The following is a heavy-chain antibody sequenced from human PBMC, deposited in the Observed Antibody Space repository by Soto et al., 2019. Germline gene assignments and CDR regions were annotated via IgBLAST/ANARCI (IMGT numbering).Heavy chain of an antibody. J-gene: IGHJ3*02. D-gene: IGHD3-10*02. V-gene: IGHV1-58*01. CDR2: VVVGSGDT. CDR3: ALPGYMFSNDFDI. Sequence: QMQLVQSGPDVKNPGSSVRVSCKASGFTFINSAVQWVRQARGQRLEWIGWVVVGSGDTKCAQKVQERVTITINKSTSTDYMEMRSLRSEHTAVYYCALPGYMFSNDFDIWGQGSLVTVSS. CDR1: GFTFINSA.